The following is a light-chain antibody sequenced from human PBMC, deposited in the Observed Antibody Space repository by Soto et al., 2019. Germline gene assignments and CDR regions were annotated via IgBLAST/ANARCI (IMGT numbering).Light chain of an antibody. Sequence: QSVLTQPPSVSGAPGQRVTISCTRSSSNIGAGYDIHWYQQLPGTAPKLLIYGNNNRPSGVPDRFSGSKSGTSASLAITGLQAEDEADYYCQSHDSSLSGSVFGTGTKVTVL. CDR1: SSNIGAGYD. V-gene: IGLV1-40*01. J-gene: IGLJ1*01. CDR2: GNN. CDR3: QSHDSSLSGSV.